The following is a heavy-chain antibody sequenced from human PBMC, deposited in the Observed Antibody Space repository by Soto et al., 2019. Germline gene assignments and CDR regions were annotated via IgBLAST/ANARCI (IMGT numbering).Heavy chain of an antibody. V-gene: IGHV1-2*04. J-gene: IGHJ4*02. CDR3: ARSLGVMGSTLPYYFDY. D-gene: IGHD2-8*01. Sequence: QVQLVQSGAEVKQPGASVKVSCKASGYTFTGYYIHWVRQAPGQGLEWMGWINPNSGGTKYAQKFQDWVTMTRDTSISTAYMELSRLRSDDTAVYYCARSLGVMGSTLPYYFDYWGQGTLVTVSS. CDR1: GYTFTGYY. CDR2: INPNSGGT.